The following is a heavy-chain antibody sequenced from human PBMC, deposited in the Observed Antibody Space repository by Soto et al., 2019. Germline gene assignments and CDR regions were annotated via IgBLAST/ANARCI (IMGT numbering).Heavy chain of an antibody. Sequence: GGSLKISCKGSGYSFTSYWIAWVRQMPGKGLEWMGIIYPGDSDTRYSPSFQGQVTISADNYFTTAYLQWNSLRASDTAMYYCARTSWNDGYYYHGMDVWGQGTAVTVSS. J-gene: IGHJ6*02. CDR1: GYSFTSYW. CDR3: ARTSWNDGYYYHGMDV. CDR2: IYPGDSDT. D-gene: IGHD1-1*01. V-gene: IGHV5-51*01.